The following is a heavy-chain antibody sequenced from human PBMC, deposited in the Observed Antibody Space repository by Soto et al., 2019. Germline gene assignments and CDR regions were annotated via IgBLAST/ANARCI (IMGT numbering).Heavy chain of an antibody. CDR3: AKAYCSGGSSQVC. V-gene: IGHV3-23*01. Sequence: EVQLLESGGGLVQPGGSLRLSCAASGFTFSSYAMSWVRQAPGKGLEWVSAISGSGGSTYYADSVKGRFTISRDNSKNTLYLQMNSLRAEDTAXYYCAKAYCSGGSSQVCWGQGTLVTVSS. D-gene: IGHD2-15*01. CDR2: ISGSGGST. J-gene: IGHJ4*02. CDR1: GFTFSSYA.